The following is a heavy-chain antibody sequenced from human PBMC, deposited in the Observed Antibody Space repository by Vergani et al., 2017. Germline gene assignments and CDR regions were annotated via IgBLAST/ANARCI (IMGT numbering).Heavy chain of an antibody. CDR3: VKDAGSYENSLDS. J-gene: IGHJ4*02. V-gene: IGHV3-23*01. CDR2: LTGGGGST. Sequence: EVQLLESGGSLKQPGGSVRLSCAASGFTFSTYAMHWVRQAPGKGLEWVSALTGGGGSTYYADSFKGRFIISRDNSRDTLYLQMNSLRPEDTATYYCVKDAGSYENSLDSWGQGTLVTVSS. D-gene: IGHD1-26*01. CDR1: GFTFSTYA.